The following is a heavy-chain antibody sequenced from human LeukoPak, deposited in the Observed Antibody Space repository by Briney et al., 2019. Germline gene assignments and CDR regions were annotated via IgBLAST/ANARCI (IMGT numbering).Heavy chain of an antibody. CDR2: ISAYSGNT. J-gene: IGHJ4*02. D-gene: IGHD2-21*01. Sequence: ASVNVSCMASGYTFTTNGISWVRQAPGQGLEWMGWISAYSGNTIYAQKLQGRVTMTTDTSTTTAYMELRSLRSDDTAVYYCARDRDYSPDYWGQGTLVTVSS. V-gene: IGHV1-18*01. CDR1: GYTFTTNG. CDR3: ARDRDYSPDY.